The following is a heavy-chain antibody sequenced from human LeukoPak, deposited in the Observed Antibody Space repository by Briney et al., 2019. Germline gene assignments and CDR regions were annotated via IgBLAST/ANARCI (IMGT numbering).Heavy chain of an antibody. CDR2: INHSGST. J-gene: IGHJ6*02. D-gene: IGHD5-18*01. V-gene: IGHV4-39*07. CDR3: ARGARADVDTSMVAHYFYGMDV. Sequence: PSETLSLTCSVSGGSISSTYYYWGWIRQPPGKGLEWIGEINHSGSTNYNSSLKSRVTILVDTSKNQFSLKLTSVTAADTAVYYCARGARADVDTSMVAHYFYGMDVWGQGTTVTVSS. CDR1: GGSISSTYYY.